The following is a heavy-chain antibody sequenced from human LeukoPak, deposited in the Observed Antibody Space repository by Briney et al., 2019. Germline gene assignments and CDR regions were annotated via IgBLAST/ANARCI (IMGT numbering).Heavy chain of an antibody. J-gene: IGHJ5*02. Sequence: GGSLRLSCAASGFTFNTYEMNWVRQAPGKGLEWVSYISSTGSAIHYADSGKGRCTISRDNAQNSLSLQMNSLRAEETAVYYCGRLWRGFGELIPWGQGTLVIVSS. CDR2: ISSTGSAI. D-gene: IGHD3-10*01. CDR1: GFTFNTYE. V-gene: IGHV3-48*03. CDR3: GRLWRGFGELIP.